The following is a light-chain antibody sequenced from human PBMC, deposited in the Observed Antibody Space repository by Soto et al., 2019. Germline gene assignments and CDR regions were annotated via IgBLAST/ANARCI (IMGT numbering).Light chain of an antibody. CDR1: TGAVTSGHS. V-gene: IGLV7-46*01. CDR2: DTT. Sequence: QTVVTQEPSLTVSPGGTVILTCGSSTGAVTSGHSPYWFQQKPGQAPRTLIYDTTNKHSWTPARFSGSLLGGKGALTLSGAQPDDEADYCCLLHYNGARVFGGGTKLTVL. J-gene: IGLJ3*02. CDR3: LLHYNGARV.